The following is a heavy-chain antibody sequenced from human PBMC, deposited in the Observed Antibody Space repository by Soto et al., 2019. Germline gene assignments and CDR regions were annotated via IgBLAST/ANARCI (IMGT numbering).Heavy chain of an antibody. V-gene: IGHV1-69*06. Sequence: QVQVVQSGAEVKKPGSSVKISCKASGRIFSSFPTSWVRQVPGHGLEWMGGVISASGSVTYAPKFQGRVTMTAVNSAGIGYMELTSLTSEDTAIYYCARVGSRDASNYVLDQWGPGTMVTVSS. D-gene: IGHD3-10*02. CDR3: ARVGSRDASNYVLDQ. J-gene: IGHJ1*01. CDR2: VISASGSV. CDR1: GRIFSSFP.